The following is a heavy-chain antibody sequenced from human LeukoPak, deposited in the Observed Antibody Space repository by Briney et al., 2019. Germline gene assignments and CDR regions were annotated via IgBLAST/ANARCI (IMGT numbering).Heavy chain of an antibody. CDR1: GSTFSSYA. CDR2: ISGSDTT. J-gene: IGHJ3*02. Sequence: PGGSLRLSCAASGSTFSSYAMSWVRQAPGKGLEWVSGISGSDTTYYADSVRGRFTISRDYSKNTLFLQINSLRAEDTAVYYCAKLSRGSAVVNDAFDIWGHGTMVTVSS. CDR3: AKLSRGSAVVNDAFDI. D-gene: IGHD2-21*01. V-gene: IGHV3-23*01.